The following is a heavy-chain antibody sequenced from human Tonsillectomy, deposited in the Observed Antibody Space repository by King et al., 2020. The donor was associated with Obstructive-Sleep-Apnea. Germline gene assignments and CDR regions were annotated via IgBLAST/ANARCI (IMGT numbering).Heavy chain of an antibody. CDR1: GFTVSSKY. J-gene: IGHJ6*02. V-gene: IGHV3-66*01. Sequence: VQLVESGGGLVQPGGSLRLSCPASGFTVSSKYMSWVRQAPGKGLEWVSVIYAVGSTYYADSVKGRFTISRDNSKNTVYLQMKSLRAEDTAVYFCARDLVTDVWGQGTTVTVSS. D-gene: IGHD3-9*01. CDR3: ARDLVTDV. CDR2: IYAVGST.